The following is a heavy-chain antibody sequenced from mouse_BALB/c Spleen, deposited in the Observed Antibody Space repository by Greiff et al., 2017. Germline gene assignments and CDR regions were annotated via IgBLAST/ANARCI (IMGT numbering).Heavy chain of an antibody. J-gene: IGHJ3*01. CDR1: GYTFSSYW. V-gene: IGHV1-9*01. D-gene: IGHD1-2*01. Sequence: QVQLKESGAELMKPGASVKISCKATGYTFSSYWIEWVKQRPGHGLEWIGEILPGSGSTNYNEKFKGKATFTADTSSNTAYMQLSSLTSEDSAVYCCARSCYGYVDWFAYWGQGTLVTGSA. CDR3: ARSCYGYVDWFAY. CDR2: ILPGSGST.